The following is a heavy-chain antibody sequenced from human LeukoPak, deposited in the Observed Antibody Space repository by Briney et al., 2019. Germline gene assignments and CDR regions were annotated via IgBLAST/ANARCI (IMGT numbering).Heavy chain of an antibody. V-gene: IGHV4-61*02. CDR2: ISSTGST. CDR1: GGSISSGGHY. D-gene: IGHD6-19*01. Sequence: PSETLSLTCTVSGGSISSGGHYWSWIRQPAGKGLEYLGRISSTGSTNYNPSLRSRVTISADTSKNHFSLKLTSVTAADTAVYYCARVQGIAVAPNLGDPTLGYFDYWGQGTLVTVSS. CDR3: ARVQGIAVAPNLGDPTLGYFDY. J-gene: IGHJ4*02.